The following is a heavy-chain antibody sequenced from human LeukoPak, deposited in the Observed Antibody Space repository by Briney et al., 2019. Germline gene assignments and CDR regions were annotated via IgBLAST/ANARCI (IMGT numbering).Heavy chain of an antibody. CDR3: ATSRNNMIVVWSGFDP. CDR2: IYHSGST. J-gene: IGHJ5*02. D-gene: IGHD3-22*01. CDR1: GGSISSSNW. V-gene: IGHV4-4*02. Sequence: PSGTLSLTCAVSGGSISSSNWWSWVRQPPGKGLEWIGEIYHSGSTNYNPSLKSRVTISVDKSKNQFTLKLSSVTAADTAVYYCATSRNNMIVVWSGFDPWGQGTLVTVSS.